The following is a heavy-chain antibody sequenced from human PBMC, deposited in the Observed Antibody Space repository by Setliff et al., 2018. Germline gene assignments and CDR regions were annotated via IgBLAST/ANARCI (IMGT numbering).Heavy chain of an antibody. D-gene: IGHD1-7*01. Sequence: SETLSLTCAVYGGSFSGYYWSWIRQPPGKGLEWIGEINHSGSTNYNPSLKSRVTISVDTSKNQFSLKLSSVTAADTAVYYCARAQAAYNWNYYVLGYWGQGTLVTVPQ. V-gene: IGHV4-34*01. J-gene: IGHJ4*02. CDR3: ARAQAAYNWNYYVLGY. CDR2: INHSGST. CDR1: GGSFSGYY.